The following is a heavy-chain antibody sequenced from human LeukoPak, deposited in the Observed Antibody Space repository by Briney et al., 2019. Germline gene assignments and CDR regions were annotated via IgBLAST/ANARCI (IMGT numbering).Heavy chain of an antibody. CDR2: IYPGDSDT. Sequence: GESLKISCKGSGYSFTSYWIGWVRQMPGKGLEWMGIIYPGDSDTRYSPSFQGQVTISADKSISTAYLQWSSLKASDTAMYYCARSGLSGVPAAILLPFDYWGQGTLVTVSS. CDR3: ARSGLSGVPAAILLPFDY. V-gene: IGHV5-51*01. D-gene: IGHD2-2*02. J-gene: IGHJ4*02. CDR1: GYSFTSYW.